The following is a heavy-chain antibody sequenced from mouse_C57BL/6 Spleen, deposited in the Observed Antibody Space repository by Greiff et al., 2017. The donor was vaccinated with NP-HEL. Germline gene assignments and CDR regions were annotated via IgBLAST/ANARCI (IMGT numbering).Heavy chain of an antibody. D-gene: IGHD1-1*01. Sequence: VQLQQPGAELVMPGASVKLSCKASGYTFTSYWMHWVKQRPGQGLEWIGEIDPSDSYTNYNQKFKGKSTLTVDKSSSTAYMQLSSLTSDDSAVYYCARVGDCGSSAYYYGLDYWGQGTSVTVSA. CDR1: GYTFTSYW. J-gene: IGHJ4*01. CDR3: ARVGDCGSSAYYYGLDY. V-gene: IGHV1-69*01. CDR2: IDPSDSYT.